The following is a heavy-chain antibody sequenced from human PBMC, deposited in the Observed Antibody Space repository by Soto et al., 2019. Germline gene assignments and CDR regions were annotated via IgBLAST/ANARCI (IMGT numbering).Heavy chain of an antibody. CDR3: ARFTGFWSAIDY. Sequence: VGSLRLSCAASVFTFSSYWMHWVRQSPGKGLVWVSHIHGDGSTTSYADSVKGRFTISRDNAKNVLYLQMNSLIAEDTAVYYCARFTGFWSAIDYWGLGTLVTVSS. J-gene: IGHJ4*02. CDR1: VFTFSSYW. V-gene: IGHV3-74*01. D-gene: IGHD3-3*01. CDR2: IHGDGSTT.